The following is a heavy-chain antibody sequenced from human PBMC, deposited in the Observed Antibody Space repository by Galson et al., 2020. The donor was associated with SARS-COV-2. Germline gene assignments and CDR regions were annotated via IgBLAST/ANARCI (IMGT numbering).Heavy chain of an antibody. CDR1: GYTFTSYG. CDR3: ARDEVVVSAYYYYYGLDV. D-gene: IGHD2-2*01. CDR2: ISAYNGNT. V-gene: IGHV1-18*04. Sequence: ASVKVSCKASGYTFTSYGISWVRQAPGQGLEWMGWISAYNGNTNYAQKLQGRVTMTTDTSTSTAYMELRSLRSDDTAVYYCARDEVVVSAYYYYYGLDVWGQGTTVTVSS. J-gene: IGHJ6*02.